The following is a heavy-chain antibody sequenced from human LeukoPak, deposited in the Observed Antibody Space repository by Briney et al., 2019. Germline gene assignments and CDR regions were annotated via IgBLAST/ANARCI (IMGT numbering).Heavy chain of an antibody. D-gene: IGHD6-19*01. CDR2: IDAGGGDT. CDR1: GFTFSSYA. V-gene: IGHV3-23*01. Sequence: GGSLRLSCAASGFTFSSYAMTWVRQAPGKGLDWVASIDAGGGDTHHSDSVKGRFTISRDNSMNTLYLQMNSLRADDTAVYYCGRPTKYWLVRGDGVDVWGQGTTVTVSS. CDR3: GRPTKYWLVRGDGVDV. J-gene: IGHJ6*02.